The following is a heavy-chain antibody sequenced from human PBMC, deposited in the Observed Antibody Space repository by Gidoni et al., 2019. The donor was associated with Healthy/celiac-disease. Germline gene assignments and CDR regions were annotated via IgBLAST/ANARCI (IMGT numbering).Heavy chain of an antibody. CDR3: AKDPSSYGLGWYFDL. V-gene: IGHV3-30*18. CDR1: SSYG. CDR2: ISYDGSNK. J-gene: IGHJ2*01. Sequence: SSYGMHWVRQAPGKGLEWVAVISYDGSNKYYADSVKGRFTISRDNSKNTLYLQMNSLRAEDTAVYYCAKDPSSYGLGWYFDLWGRGTLVTVSS. D-gene: IGHD5-18*01.